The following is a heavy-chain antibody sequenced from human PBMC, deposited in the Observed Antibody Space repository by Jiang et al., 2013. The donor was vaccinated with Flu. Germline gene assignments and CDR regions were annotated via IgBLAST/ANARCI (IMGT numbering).Heavy chain of an antibody. V-gene: IGHV4-34*01. Sequence: GYYWSWIRQPPGKGLEWIGEVNHSGSTNYNPSLKSRVTISVDTSKNQFSLNLRSVTAADTAVYYCARLNALIRDGFDIWGQGTMVTISS. D-gene: IGHD5-24*01. J-gene: IGHJ3*02. CDR3: ARLNALIRDGFDI. CDR1: GYY. CDR2: VNHSGST.